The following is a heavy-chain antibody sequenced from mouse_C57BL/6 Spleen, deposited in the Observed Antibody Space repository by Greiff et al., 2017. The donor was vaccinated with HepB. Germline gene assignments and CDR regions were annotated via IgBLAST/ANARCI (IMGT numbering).Heavy chain of an antibody. J-gene: IGHJ2*01. Sequence: EVQGVESGEGLVKPGGSLKLSCAASGFTFSSYAMSWVRQTPEKRLEWVAYISSGGDYIYYADTVKGRFPISRDNARNTLYLQMSSLKSEDTVMYYCTRDAPPYYFDYWGQGTTLTVSS. CDR3: TRDAPPYYFDY. V-gene: IGHV5-9-1*02. CDR2: ISSGGDYI. CDR1: GFTFSSYA.